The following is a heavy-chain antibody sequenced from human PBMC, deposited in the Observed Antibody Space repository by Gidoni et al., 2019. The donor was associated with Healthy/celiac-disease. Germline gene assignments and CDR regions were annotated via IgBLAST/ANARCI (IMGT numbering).Heavy chain of an antibody. CDR3: ARGDYGDYVFDY. J-gene: IGHJ4*02. CDR1: GGSISSYY. V-gene: IGHV4-59*01. Sequence: QVQLQESGPGLVKPSETLSLTCTVPGGSISSYYWSWIRQPPGKGLEWIGYIYYSGSTNYNPSLKSRVTISVDTSKNQFSLKLSSVTAADTAVYYCARGDYGDYVFDYWGQGTLVTVSS. CDR2: IYYSGST. D-gene: IGHD4-17*01.